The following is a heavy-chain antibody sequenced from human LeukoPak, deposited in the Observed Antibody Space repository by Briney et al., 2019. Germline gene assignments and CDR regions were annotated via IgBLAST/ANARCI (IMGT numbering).Heavy chain of an antibody. V-gene: IGHV1-18*01. D-gene: IGHD7-27*01. CDR3: ARGGSGDYYYGMDV. CDR1: GYTLTSYG. Sequence: ASVKVSCKASGYTLTSYGIRWVRQAPGQELEWMGWISAYNGNTNYAQKLQGRVTMTTDTSTSTAYMELRSLRSDDTAVYYCARGGSGDYYYGMDVWGQGTTVTVSS. CDR2: ISAYNGNT. J-gene: IGHJ6*02.